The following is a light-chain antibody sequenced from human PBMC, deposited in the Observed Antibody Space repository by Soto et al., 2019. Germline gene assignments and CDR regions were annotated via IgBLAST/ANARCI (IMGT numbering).Light chain of an antibody. CDR3: QQSYSNPRT. Sequence: DIQMTQSPSSLFASVGDRVTITCRASQSISSYLNWYQHKPGKAPNLLIYAATTLQSGVTSRFSGSGSGTDFTLTISSLQPEDFATYYCQQSYSNPRTFGQGTQVDIK. CDR1: QSISSY. J-gene: IGKJ1*01. V-gene: IGKV1-39*01. CDR2: AAT.